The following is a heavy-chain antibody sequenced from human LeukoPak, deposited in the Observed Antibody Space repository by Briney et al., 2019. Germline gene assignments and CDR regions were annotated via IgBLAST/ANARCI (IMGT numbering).Heavy chain of an antibody. V-gene: IGHV3-13*04. Sequence: GGSLRLSCAASGFKFSNSDMHWVRQSAGRGLEWVSTIGTEADPFYPGSVKGRFTISRDNSKNTLYLQMNSLRAEDTAVYYCAKDLNLFSAAPGAFDIWGQGTMVTVSS. D-gene: IGHD3-10*01. J-gene: IGHJ3*02. CDR3: AKDLNLFSAAPGAFDI. CDR2: IGTEADP. CDR1: GFKFSNSD.